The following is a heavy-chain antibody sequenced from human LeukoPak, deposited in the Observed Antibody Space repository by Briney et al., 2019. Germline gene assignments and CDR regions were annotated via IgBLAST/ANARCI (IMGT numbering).Heavy chain of an antibody. Sequence: PGGSLRLSCVASGFTFSNYWMNWVRQAPGKGLEWVANIKEDGSEKYYVDSVKGRFTISRDNAKNSLYLQMSSLRDEDTAVYYCARDDDDILTGGYFDYWGQGTLVTVSS. D-gene: IGHD3-9*01. CDR3: ARDDDDILTGGYFDY. CDR2: IKEDGSEK. J-gene: IGHJ4*02. V-gene: IGHV3-7*01. CDR1: GFTFSNYW.